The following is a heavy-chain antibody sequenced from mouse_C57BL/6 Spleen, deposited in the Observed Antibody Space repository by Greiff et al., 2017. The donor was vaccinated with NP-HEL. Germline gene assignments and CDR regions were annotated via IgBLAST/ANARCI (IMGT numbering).Heavy chain of an antibody. Sequence: EVQLQQSGPGLVKPSQSLSLTCSVTGYSITSGYYWNWIRQFPGNKLEWMGYISYDGSNNYNPSLKNRISITRDTSKNQFFLKLNSVTTEDTATYYCARGDYYGFAYWGQGTLVTVSA. CDR1: GYSITSGYY. J-gene: IGHJ3*01. CDR3: ARGDYYGFAY. D-gene: IGHD1-1*01. CDR2: ISYDGSN. V-gene: IGHV3-6*01.